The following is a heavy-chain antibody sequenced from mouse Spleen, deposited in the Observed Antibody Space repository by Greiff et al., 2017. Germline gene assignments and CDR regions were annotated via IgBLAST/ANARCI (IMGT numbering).Heavy chain of an antibody. V-gene: IGHV1-62-2*01. CDR1: GYTFTEYT. J-gene: IGHJ3*01. CDR2: FYPGSGSI. D-gene: IGHD2-1*01. CDR3: ARHEDKSGYYGNPWFAY. Sequence: QVQLQQSGAELVKPGASVKLSCKASGYTFTEYTIHWVKQRSGQGLEWIGWFYPGSGSIKYNEKFKDKATLTADKSSSTVYMELSRLTSEDSAVYFCARHEDKSGYYGNPWFAYWGQGTLVTVSA.